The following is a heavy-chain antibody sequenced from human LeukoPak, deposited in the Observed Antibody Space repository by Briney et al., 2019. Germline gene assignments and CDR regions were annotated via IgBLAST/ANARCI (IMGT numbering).Heavy chain of an antibody. CDR1: GFTFSSYA. CDR2: ISYDGSNK. Sequence: PGGSLRLSCAASGFTFSSYAMHWVRQAPGKGLEWVAVISYDGSNKYYADSVKGRLTISRDNSKNTLYLQMNSLRAEDTAVYYCARDEGFWSGSDYWGQGTLVTVSS. V-gene: IGHV3-30-3*01. J-gene: IGHJ4*02. CDR3: ARDEGFWSGSDY. D-gene: IGHD3-3*01.